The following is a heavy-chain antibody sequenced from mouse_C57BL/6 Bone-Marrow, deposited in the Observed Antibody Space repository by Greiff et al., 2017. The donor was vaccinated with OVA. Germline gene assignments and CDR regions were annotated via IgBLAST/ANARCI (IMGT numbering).Heavy chain of an antibody. Sequence: EVKLMESGGGLVQPGGSLKLSCAASGFTFSDYYMYWVRQTPEKRLEWVAYISNGGGSTYYPDTVKGRFTISRDNAKNTLYLQSSRLKSEDTAMYYCARHEDGLYGNPFAYWGQGTLVTVSA. CDR3: ARHEDGLYGNPFAY. CDR2: ISNGGGST. CDR1: GFTFSDYY. V-gene: IGHV5-12*01. J-gene: IGHJ3*01. D-gene: IGHD2-1*01.